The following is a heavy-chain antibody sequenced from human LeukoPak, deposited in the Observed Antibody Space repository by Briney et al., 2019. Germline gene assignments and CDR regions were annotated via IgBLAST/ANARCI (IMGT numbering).Heavy chain of an antibody. CDR3: AKRASGSGTSLYYFDY. CDR1: GFTFSSHG. Sequence: GRSLRLSCAASGFTFSSHGMHWVRQAPGKGLEWVAVISYDGNKKYYADSVKGRFDISRDNSKNTLYLQMNSLRAEDTAVYYCAKRASGSGTSLYYFDYWGQGTLVTVSS. V-gene: IGHV3-30*18. D-gene: IGHD3-10*01. CDR2: ISYDGNKK. J-gene: IGHJ4*02.